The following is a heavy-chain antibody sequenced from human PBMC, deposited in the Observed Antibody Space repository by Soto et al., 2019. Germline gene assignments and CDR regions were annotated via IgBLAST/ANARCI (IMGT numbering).Heavy chain of an antibody. CDR2: ISGSGGST. Sequence: GGSLRLSCAASGFIFSSYAMSWVRQAPGKGLEWISAISGSGGSTYYADSVKGRFTISRDNSKNTLYLQMNSLRAEDTAVYYCAQKGQNNSGRRKLYYFDYWGQGTLVSVSS. J-gene: IGHJ4*02. V-gene: IGHV3-23*01. CDR1: GFIFSSYA. CDR3: AQKGQNNSGRRKLYYFDY. D-gene: IGHD6-19*01.